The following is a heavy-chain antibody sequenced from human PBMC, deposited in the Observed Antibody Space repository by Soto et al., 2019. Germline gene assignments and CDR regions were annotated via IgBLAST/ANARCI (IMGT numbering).Heavy chain of an antibody. CDR3: VTWGGIEARNLDH. Sequence: VPLVESGGGLVQPGGSLRLSCSASGFPFSNHAMHWVRQAPGKGLEYVSAINYNGGTTYYVDSVKGRFTISRDNSKNTLYLQMSSLKVEDTAMYHCVTWGGIEARNLDHWGQGTLVTVSS. D-gene: IGHD6-6*01. CDR1: GFPFSNHA. CDR2: INYNGGTT. J-gene: IGHJ4*02. V-gene: IGHV3-64D*06.